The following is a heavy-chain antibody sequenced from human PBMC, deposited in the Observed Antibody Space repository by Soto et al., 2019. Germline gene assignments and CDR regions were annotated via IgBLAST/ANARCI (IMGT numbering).Heavy chain of an antibody. D-gene: IGHD2-2*01. V-gene: IGHV2-5*02. CDR3: AHIRVVPAAKWYYYYYGMDV. CDR1: GFSLSTSGVG. CDR2: IYWDDDK. Sequence: QITLKESGPTLVKPTQTLTLTCTFSGFSLSTSGVGVGWIRQPPGKALEWLALIYWDDDKRYSPSLKSRLTITQDTSKNQVVLTMTNMDPVDTATYYCAHIRVVPAAKWYYYYYGMDVWGQGTTVTVSS. J-gene: IGHJ6*02.